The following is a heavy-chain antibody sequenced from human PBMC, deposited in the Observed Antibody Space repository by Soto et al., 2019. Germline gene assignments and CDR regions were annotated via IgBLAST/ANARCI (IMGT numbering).Heavy chain of an antibody. V-gene: IGHV3-66*01. J-gene: IGHJ4*02. CDR3: ARGGGDCSGGSCYFWRYYFDY. CDR1: GFTVSSNY. CDR2: IYSGGST. Sequence: EVQLVESGGGLVQPGGSLRLSCAASGFTVSSNYMSWVRQAPGKGLEWVSVIYSGGSTYYADSVKGRFTISRDNSKNTLYLQTNSLRAEDTAVYYCARGGGDCSGGSCYFWRYYFDYWGQGTLVTVSS. D-gene: IGHD2-15*01.